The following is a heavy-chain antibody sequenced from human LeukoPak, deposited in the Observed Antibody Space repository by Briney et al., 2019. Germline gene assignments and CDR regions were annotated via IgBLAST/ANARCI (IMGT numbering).Heavy chain of an antibody. CDR1: GFTFSSYA. V-gene: IGHV3-23*01. Sequence: TGGSLRLSCAASGFTFSSYAMNWVRQAPGKGLEWVSAISGGGGTTYYADSVKGRFTISRDNSKNTLFLQMNSLRAEDTAVYYCAKDREGLSSGYDLEYFDYWGQGTLVTDSS. CDR2: ISGGGGTT. D-gene: IGHD5-12*01. CDR3: AKDREGLSSGYDLEYFDY. J-gene: IGHJ4*02.